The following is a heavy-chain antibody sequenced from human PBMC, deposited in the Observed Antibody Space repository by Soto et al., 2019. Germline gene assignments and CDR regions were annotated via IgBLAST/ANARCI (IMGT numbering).Heavy chain of an antibody. D-gene: IGHD3-16*01. J-gene: IGHJ3*01. Sequence: QVQLQESGPGLVKPSGTLSLTCAASSGSIFTTNWWSWVRQSPGRGLQWIGDIYHSGSPKYNPSLKGRVSISIDKFKDRFFLNLTSVTAADTAVYYCARKPDVATAKVGGGYVFDVWGQGTMVTVSS. CDR2: IYHSGSP. CDR1: SGSIFTTNW. CDR3: ARKPDVATAKVGGGYVFDV. V-gene: IGHV4-4*02.